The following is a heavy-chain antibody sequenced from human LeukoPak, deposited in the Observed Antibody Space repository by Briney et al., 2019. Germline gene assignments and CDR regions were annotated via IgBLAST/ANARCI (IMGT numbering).Heavy chain of an antibody. CDR1: GGSISNYY. V-gene: IGHV4-59*08. CDR3: ARQTGSGLFILP. D-gene: IGHD3/OR15-3a*01. Sequence: PSETLSLTCTVSGGSISNYYWNWIRQPPGKGLEWIGYIYYSGTTNYNPSLKSRVSMSVDTSKNRFSLKLTSVTAADTAVYYCARQTGSGLFILPGGQGTLVTVSS. J-gene: IGHJ4*02. CDR2: IYYSGTT.